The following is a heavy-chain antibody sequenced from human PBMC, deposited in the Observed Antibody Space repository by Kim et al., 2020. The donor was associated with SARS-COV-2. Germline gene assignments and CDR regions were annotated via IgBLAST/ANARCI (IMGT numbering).Heavy chain of an antibody. V-gene: IGHV4-34*01. J-gene: IGHJ4*02. D-gene: IGHD3-22*01. Sequence: YNPSLKSRVTISVDTSKNQFSLKLSSVTAADTAVYYCARGYDSSGYCLDYWGQGTLVTVSS. CDR3: ARGYDSSGYCLDY.